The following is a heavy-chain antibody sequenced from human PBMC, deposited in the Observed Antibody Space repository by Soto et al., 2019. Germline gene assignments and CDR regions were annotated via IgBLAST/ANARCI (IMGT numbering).Heavy chain of an antibody. Sequence: SGPSCEPTQTLTLTCTFSGFSLSTSGVGVGWIRQPPGKALEWLALIYWNDDKRYSPSLKSRLTITKDTSKNQVVLTMTNMDPVDTATYYCAQSIAAAGTITPRYFDYWGQGTLVTVSS. CDR1: GFSLSTSGVG. CDR3: AQSIAAAGTITPRYFDY. V-gene: IGHV2-5*01. D-gene: IGHD6-13*01. J-gene: IGHJ4*02. CDR2: IYWNDDK.